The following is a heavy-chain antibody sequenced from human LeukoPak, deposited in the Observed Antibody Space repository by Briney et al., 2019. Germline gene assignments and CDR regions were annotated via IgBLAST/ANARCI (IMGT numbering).Heavy chain of an antibody. Sequence: GASVKVSCKASGYIFTDYYMHWVRQAPGQGPEWMGWINPKNGDTGYAQKFQGRVTITRDTSISTAYMELSRLRSDDTAVYYCATQRGSYLWGTDFDYWGQGTLVTVSS. CDR2: INPKNGDT. CDR1: GYIFTDYY. J-gene: IGHJ4*02. D-gene: IGHD3-16*01. CDR3: ATQRGSYLWGTDFDY. V-gene: IGHV1-2*02.